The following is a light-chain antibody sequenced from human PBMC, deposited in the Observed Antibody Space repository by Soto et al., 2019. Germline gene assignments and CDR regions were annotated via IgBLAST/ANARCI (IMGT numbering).Light chain of an antibody. CDR3: TSYTTSGTYV. Sequence: QSALTQPASVSGSPGQSIDVSCSGTSSDIGAYIHVSWYQQHPGKAPKLMIYDVSNRPSGVSDRFSGSKSGNTASLTISGLQAEDEADYYCTSYTTSGTYVFGAGTKLTVL. CDR2: DVS. V-gene: IGLV2-14*03. J-gene: IGLJ1*01. CDR1: SSDIGAYIH.